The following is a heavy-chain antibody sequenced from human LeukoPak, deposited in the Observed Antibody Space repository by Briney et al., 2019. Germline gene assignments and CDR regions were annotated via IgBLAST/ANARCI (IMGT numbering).Heavy chain of an antibody. V-gene: IGHV4-34*01. CDR1: GGSFSGYY. Sequence: SETLSLTCAVYGGSFSGYYWSWIRQPPGKGLEWIGEINHSGSTNYNPSLKSRVTISVDTSKNQFSLKLSSVTAADTAVYYCASGSRRITVVRGVQHFDYWGQGTLVTVSS. CDR2: INHSGST. CDR3: ASGSRRITVVRGVQHFDY. J-gene: IGHJ4*02. D-gene: IGHD3-10*01.